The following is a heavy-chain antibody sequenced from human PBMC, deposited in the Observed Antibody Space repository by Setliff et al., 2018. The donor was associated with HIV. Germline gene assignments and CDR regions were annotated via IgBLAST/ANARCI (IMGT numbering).Heavy chain of an antibody. D-gene: IGHD5-12*01. V-gene: IGHV4-59*01. J-gene: IGHJ6*03. CDR2: IYTSGRT. CDR3: ARVPPDGYNERYYYYYYMDV. Sequence: SETLSLTCTVSGGSISSYYWSWIRQPPGKGLEWIGYIYTSGRTNYNPSLKSRVTISVDRSKNQFSLKLSSVTAADTAVYYCARVPPDGYNERYYYYYYMDVWGKGTTVTVSS. CDR1: GGSISSYY.